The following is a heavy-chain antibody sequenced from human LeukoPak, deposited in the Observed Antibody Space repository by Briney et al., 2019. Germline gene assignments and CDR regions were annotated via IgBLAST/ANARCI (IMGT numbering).Heavy chain of an antibody. CDR2: INVNRGGT. J-gene: IGHJ4*02. CDR1: GYTFTDYY. CDR3: TRIFCNSTSCYHFDH. Sequence: ASVKVSCKASGYTFTDYYMHWVRQAPGQGLEWMGWINVNRGGTNYEQKFRDRVTMTRDTSISTAYMELSRLRSDDTAVYFCTRIFCNSTSCYHFDHWGQGTLVTVSS. D-gene: IGHD2-2*01. V-gene: IGHV1-2*02.